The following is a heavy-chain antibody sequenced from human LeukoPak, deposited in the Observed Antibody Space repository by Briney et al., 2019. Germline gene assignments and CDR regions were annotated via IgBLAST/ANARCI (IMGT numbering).Heavy chain of an antibody. CDR1: GLPFADYA. CDR2: ISGSGGST. Sequence: GGSLRLSCATSGLPFADYAMSWVRQAPGKGLEWVSAISGSGGSTYYADSVKGRFTISRDNSKNTLYLQMNSLRAEDTAVYYCAKDLALLGAYDAFDIWGQGTMVTVSS. CDR3: AKDLALLGAYDAFDI. J-gene: IGHJ3*02. D-gene: IGHD3-16*01. V-gene: IGHV3-23*01.